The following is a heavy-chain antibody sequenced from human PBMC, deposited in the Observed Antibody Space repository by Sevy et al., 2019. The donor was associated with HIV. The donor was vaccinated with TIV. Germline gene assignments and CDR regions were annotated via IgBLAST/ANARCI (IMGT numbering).Heavy chain of an antibody. J-gene: IGHJ5*02. CDR3: ARSPPVVVVPGAPSWFDP. V-gene: IGHV4-34*01. CDR1: DGSFSGYY. D-gene: IGHD2-2*01. Sequence: SETLSLTCAVHDGSFSGYYWNWIRQLPGKGLEWIGEINGSGITYYNPSLKSRVTLSVDTSKKQFSLKLNTVTAVDSAVYFCARSPPVVVVPGAPSWFDPWGQGTLVTVSS. CDR2: INGSGIT.